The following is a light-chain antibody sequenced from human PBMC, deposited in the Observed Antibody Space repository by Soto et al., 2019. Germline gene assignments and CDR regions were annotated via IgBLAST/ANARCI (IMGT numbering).Light chain of an antibody. CDR3: QQYSSYSYT. J-gene: IGKJ2*01. V-gene: IGKV1-5*01. Sequence: DIQMTQSPSTLSASVGDRVTITCRASQSLSSWLAWYQQKPGKAPRLLISAASRLESGVPSRFSGSGSGTEFTLTISSLRPDDFATYYCQQYSSYSYTFGQGTKLDIK. CDR2: AAS. CDR1: QSLSSW.